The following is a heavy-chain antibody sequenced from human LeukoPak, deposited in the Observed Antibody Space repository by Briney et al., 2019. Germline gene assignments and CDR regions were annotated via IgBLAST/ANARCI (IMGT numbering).Heavy chain of an antibody. CDR2: ISSNGGST. V-gene: IGHV3-64*01. D-gene: IGHD3-3*01. Sequence: PGGSLRLSCAASGFTFSSYAMHWVRQAPGKGLEYVSAISSNGGSTYYANSVKGRFTISRDNSKNTLYLQMGSLRAEDMAVYYCAKDWASIFGVVLYLYYFDYWGQGTLVTVSS. J-gene: IGHJ4*02. CDR1: GFTFSSYA. CDR3: AKDWASIFGVVLYLYYFDY.